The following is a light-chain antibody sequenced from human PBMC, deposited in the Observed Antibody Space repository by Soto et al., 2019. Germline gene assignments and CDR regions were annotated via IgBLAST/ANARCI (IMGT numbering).Light chain of an antibody. J-gene: IGKJ1*01. Sequence: EIVMTQSPATLSFSPGERATLSCRASQSVSSNLAWYQQKPGQAPRLLIYGASTRATGIPARFSGSGSGTEFTLTISSLQSEDFAVYYCKQYNNRPPETFGQGNKVEIX. V-gene: IGKV3-15*01. CDR1: QSVSSN. CDR3: KQYNNRPPET. CDR2: GAS.